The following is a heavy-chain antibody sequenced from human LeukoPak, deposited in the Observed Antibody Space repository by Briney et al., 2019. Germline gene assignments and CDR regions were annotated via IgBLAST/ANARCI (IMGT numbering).Heavy chain of an antibody. V-gene: IGHV3-48*03. Sequence: GGSLRLSCAASGFTFSSYEMNWVRQAPGKGLDGVAYISSSGSTIYYADSVKGRFIISRDNDKNSLYLQMNSMRAEDTAVYYCARWVGDGYNFDYWGQGTLVTVSS. J-gene: IGHJ4*02. D-gene: IGHD5-24*01. CDR3: ARWVGDGYNFDY. CDR2: ISSSGSTI. CDR1: GFTFSSYE.